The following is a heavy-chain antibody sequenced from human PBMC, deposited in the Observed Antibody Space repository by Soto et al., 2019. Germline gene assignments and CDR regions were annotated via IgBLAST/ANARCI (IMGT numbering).Heavy chain of an antibody. CDR1: AFTFSNYG. V-gene: IGHV3-33*01. D-gene: IGHD2-2*01. Sequence: QVQLVESGGGVDQPGTSLSLSCAASAFTFSNYGMHWVRQAPGRGLEWVAAIKSDGSKKYYTDSVTGPCTISRDNSDNPLYRRMNSLRSEDTAVHYCARDDCSSPSCLNYCGQRTLVTVSS. CDR3: ARDDCSSPSCLNY. J-gene: IGHJ4*02. CDR2: IKSDGSKK.